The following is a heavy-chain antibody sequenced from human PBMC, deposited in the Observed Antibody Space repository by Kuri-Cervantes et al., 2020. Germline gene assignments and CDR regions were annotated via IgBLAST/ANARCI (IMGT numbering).Heavy chain of an antibody. D-gene: IGHD1-26*01. V-gene: IGHV3-30*03. J-gene: IGHJ6*02. Sequence: GGSLRLSCAASGFTFSSYGMHWVRQAPGKGLERVAVISYDGSNKYYADSVKGRFTISRDNSKNTLYLQMNSLRAEDTAVYYCARVRWEPPYYYGMDVWGQGTTVTVSS. CDR1: GFTFSSYG. CDR3: ARVRWEPPYYYGMDV. CDR2: ISYDGSNK.